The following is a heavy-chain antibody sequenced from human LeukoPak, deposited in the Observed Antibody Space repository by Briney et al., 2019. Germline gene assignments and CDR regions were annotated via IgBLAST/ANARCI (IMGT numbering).Heavy chain of an antibody. J-gene: IGHJ4*02. CDR3: ASSGSYRFDY. CDR2: ISRSSDSI. CDR1: GFTFSSYT. D-gene: IGHD1-26*01. Sequence: PGGSLRLSCAASGFTFSSYTMNWVRQAPGKGLEWVSYISRSSDSIYYAGSVKGRFTISRDNAKDSLYLQMNSLRDEDTAVYYCASSGSYRFDYWGQGTLVTVSS. V-gene: IGHV3-48*02.